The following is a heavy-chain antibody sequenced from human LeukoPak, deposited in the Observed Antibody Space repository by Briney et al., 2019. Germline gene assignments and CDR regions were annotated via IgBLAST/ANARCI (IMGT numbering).Heavy chain of an antibody. Sequence: ASVKVSCKASGYTYTCYGISRVRQAPGQGLEWMGWISAYNGNTNYAQKLQGRVTMTTDKSTSTAYMELRSLRSDDTAVYYCARALEYGGNSAFDIWGQGTMVTVSS. D-gene: IGHD4-23*01. CDR3: ARALEYGGNSAFDI. CDR1: GYTYTCYG. CDR2: ISAYNGNT. V-gene: IGHV1-18*01. J-gene: IGHJ3*02.